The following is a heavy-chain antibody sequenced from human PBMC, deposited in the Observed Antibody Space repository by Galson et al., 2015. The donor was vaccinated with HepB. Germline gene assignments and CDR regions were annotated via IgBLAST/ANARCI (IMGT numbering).Heavy chain of an antibody. CDR1: GYTFTSYD. D-gene: IGHD4-23*01. Sequence: SVKVSCKASGYTFTSYDINWVRQATGQGLEWMGWMNPNSGNTGYAQKFQGRVTMTRNTSISTAYMELSSLRSEDTAVYYCARSGGNSGGYNWFDPWGQGTLVTVSS. CDR3: ARSGGNSGGYNWFDP. J-gene: IGHJ5*02. CDR2: MNPNSGNT. V-gene: IGHV1-8*01.